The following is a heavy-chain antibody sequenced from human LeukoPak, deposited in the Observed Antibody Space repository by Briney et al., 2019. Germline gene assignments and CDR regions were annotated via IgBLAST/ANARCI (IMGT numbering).Heavy chain of an antibody. D-gene: IGHD5-24*01. CDR3: AKEEMPHAFDL. Sequence: GGSLRLPCAASGFSFRRYAMNWVRQAPGRGLEWVAVISGPGPSTVYADSVKGRFTISRDNSKNTLFLQLDSLRVEDTAIYYCAKEEMPHAFDLWGQGTMVTVSS. CDR2: ISGPGPST. V-gene: IGHV3-23*01. J-gene: IGHJ3*01. CDR1: GFSFRRYA.